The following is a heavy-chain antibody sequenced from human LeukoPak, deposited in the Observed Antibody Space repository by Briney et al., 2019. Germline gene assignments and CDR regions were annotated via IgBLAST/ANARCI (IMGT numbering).Heavy chain of an antibody. V-gene: IGHV1-69*13. Sequence: ASVKVSCKASGGTFSSYAIGWVRQAPGQGLEWMGGIIPIFGTANYAQKFQGRVTITADESTSTAYMELSSLRSEDTAVYYCARDSSLHLPPGSYDVFDIWGQGTMVTVSS. D-gene: IGHD3-10*01. CDR1: GGTFSSYA. CDR2: IIPIFGTA. J-gene: IGHJ3*02. CDR3: ARDSSLHLPPGSYDVFDI.